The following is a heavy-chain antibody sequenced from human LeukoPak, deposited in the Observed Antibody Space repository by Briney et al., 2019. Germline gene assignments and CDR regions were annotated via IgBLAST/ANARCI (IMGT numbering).Heavy chain of an antibody. CDR1: GYTFTSYD. CDR2: MNPNSGNT. D-gene: IGHD4-23*01. CDR3: ARRPYGGNGYFDY. V-gene: IGHV1-8*01. J-gene: IGHJ4*02. Sequence: ASVKVSCKASGYTFTSYDINWVRQATGQGLEWMGWMNPNSGNTGYAQKFQGRVTMTRNTSISTAYMELSSLKASDTAMYYCARRPYGGNGYFDYWGQGTLVTVSS.